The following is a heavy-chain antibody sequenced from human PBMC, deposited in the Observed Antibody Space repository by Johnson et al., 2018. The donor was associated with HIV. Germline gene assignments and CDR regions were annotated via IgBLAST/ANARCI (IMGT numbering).Heavy chain of an antibody. D-gene: IGHD5-12*01. J-gene: IGHJ3*02. CDR2: ISGSGGST. Sequence: VQLLESGGGLVQPGGSLRLSCAASGFTFSSYAMSWVRQAPGKGLEWVSAISGSGGSTYYADSVKGRFTISRDNSKNTLYLQMNSLRAEDTAVYYCAKDRSGYSGFPQSGVDAFDIWGQGTMVTVSS. CDR3: AKDRSGYSGFPQSGVDAFDI. V-gene: IGHV3-23*01. CDR1: GFTFSSYA.